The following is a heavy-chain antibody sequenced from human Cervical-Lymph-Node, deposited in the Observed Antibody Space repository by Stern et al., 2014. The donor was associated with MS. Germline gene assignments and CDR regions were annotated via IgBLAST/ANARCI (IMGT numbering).Heavy chain of an antibody. Sequence: EVQLVESGGGLVQPGGSLRLSCAASGFTFSTNWMHWVRQAPGKGLVWVSRINSDGSDTSYADSVKGRFTIYRDNAKNTVYLQMNSLRADDAAVYYCARVGQKWELLAWGQGTLVTVSS. D-gene: IGHD1-26*01. V-gene: IGHV3-74*02. CDR2: INSDGSDT. CDR1: GFTFSTNW. J-gene: IGHJ5*02. CDR3: ARVGQKWELLA.